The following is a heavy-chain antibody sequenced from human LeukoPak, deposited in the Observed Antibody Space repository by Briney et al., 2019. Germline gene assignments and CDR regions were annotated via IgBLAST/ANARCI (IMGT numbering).Heavy chain of an antibody. J-gene: IGHJ5*02. CDR2: ISSNGGST. CDR1: GFTFSSYA. Sequence: GGSLRLSCSASGFTFSSYAMHWVRQAPGKGLEYVSAISSNGGSTYYADSVKGRFTISRDNSKNTLYLQMSGLRAEDTAVYYCVKDRLMVRGVHNWFDPWGQGTLVTVSS. V-gene: IGHV3-64D*06. CDR3: VKDRLMVRGVHNWFDP. D-gene: IGHD3-10*01.